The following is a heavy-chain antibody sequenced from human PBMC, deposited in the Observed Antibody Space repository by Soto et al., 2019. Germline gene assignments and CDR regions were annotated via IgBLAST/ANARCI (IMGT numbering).Heavy chain of an antibody. CDR2: INAYNGNT. D-gene: IGHD1-1*01. CDR3: VRTIQPGTTTYFDY. V-gene: IGHV1-18*01. Sequence: GASVKVSCKASGYTFTSYGISWVRQAPGQGLEWMGWINAYNGNTNYAQKLQGRVTMTTDTSTSTAYMELNSLKTEDTAVYYCVRTIQPGTTTYFDYWGQETLVTVSS. J-gene: IGHJ4*02. CDR1: GYTFTSYG.